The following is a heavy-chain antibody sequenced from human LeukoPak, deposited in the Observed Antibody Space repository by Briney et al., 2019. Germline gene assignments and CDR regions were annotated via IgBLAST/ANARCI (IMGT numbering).Heavy chain of an antibody. CDR2: IIPILGIA. V-gene: IGHV1-69*04. D-gene: IGHD1-26*01. Sequence: ASVKVSCKASGGTFSSYAISWVRQAPGQGLEWMGRIIPILGIANYAQKFQGRVTITADKSTSTAYMELSSLRSEDTAVYYCARDSSGSYYFDYWGQGTLVTVSS. J-gene: IGHJ4*02. CDR1: GGTFSSYA. CDR3: ARDSSGSYYFDY.